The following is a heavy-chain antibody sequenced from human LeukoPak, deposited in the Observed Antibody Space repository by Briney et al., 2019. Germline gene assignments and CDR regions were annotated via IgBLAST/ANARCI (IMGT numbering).Heavy chain of an antibody. J-gene: IGHJ4*02. CDR3: ARDYWRSIDH. Sequence: GGSLRLSCVVSGLTFSNYWMIWVRQAPGKGLESVAIVNEDGSAKYYLDSVKGRFTISRDNARNSLYLEMNSLRAEDTAVYYCARDYWRSIDHWGQGALVTVSS. CDR1: GLTFSNYW. D-gene: IGHD1-1*01. CDR2: VNEDGSAK. V-gene: IGHV3-7*01.